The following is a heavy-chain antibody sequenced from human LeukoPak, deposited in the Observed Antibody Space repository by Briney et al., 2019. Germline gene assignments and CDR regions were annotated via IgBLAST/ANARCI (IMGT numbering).Heavy chain of an antibody. V-gene: IGHV5-51*01. Sequence: GESLKISCKGSGYSFTNYWIAWVRQMPGKGLEWMGIIHPGDSDTRYRPSFQDQVTISADKSISTAYLQWSSLKASDTAMYYCARAPSPGIYGSGSYYSYYYYYYMDVWGKGTTVTISS. CDR1: GYSFTNYW. CDR2: IHPGDSDT. CDR3: ARAPSPGIYGSGSYYSYYYYYYMDV. J-gene: IGHJ6*03. D-gene: IGHD3-10*01.